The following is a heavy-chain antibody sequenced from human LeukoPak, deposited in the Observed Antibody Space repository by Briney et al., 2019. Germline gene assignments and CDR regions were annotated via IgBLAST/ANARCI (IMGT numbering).Heavy chain of an antibody. Sequence: PGGSLRLSCAASGFTFSSYAMNWVRQAPGKGLEWVSIISASGGSTNYADSVKGRFTISRDNSKNTLYLQMNSLRAEDTAVYYCAKQISKRYYGSGGWEDGDIWGQGTMVTVSS. CDR3: AKQISKRYYGSGGWEDGDI. J-gene: IGHJ3*02. D-gene: IGHD3-10*01. CDR1: GFTFSSYA. CDR2: ISASGGST. V-gene: IGHV3-23*01.